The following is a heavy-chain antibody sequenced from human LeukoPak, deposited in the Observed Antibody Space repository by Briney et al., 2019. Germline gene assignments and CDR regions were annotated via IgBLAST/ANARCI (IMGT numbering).Heavy chain of an antibody. V-gene: IGHV4-59*08. D-gene: IGHD6-13*01. CDR1: GDSISSYY. J-gene: IGHJ4*02. Sequence: PSETLSLTCTVSGDSISSYYWSWVRQPPGKGLEWIGYIYYGGSINYNPSLKSRVTISVDTSKNQFSLKLSSVTATDTAVYYCARHQYSSDWSPFDYWGQGTLVTVSS. CDR3: ARHQYSSDWSPFDY. CDR2: IYYGGSI.